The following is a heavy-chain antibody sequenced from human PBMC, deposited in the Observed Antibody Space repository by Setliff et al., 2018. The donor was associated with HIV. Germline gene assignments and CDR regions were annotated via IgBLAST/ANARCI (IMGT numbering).Heavy chain of an antibody. CDR2: IYYSGNT. J-gene: IGHJ1*01. D-gene: IGHD6-13*01. V-gene: IGHV4-39*07. Sequence: SETLSLTCTVSGGSIKGSSYYWGWIRQPPGKGLEWIGSIYYSGNTYYNPSLKSRVTISEDTSRNQFSLRLSSVTAADTAIYYCARVPTSSWYVTTQRTKEYFHHWGQGTLVTVSS. CDR3: ARVPTSSWYVTTQRTKEYFHH. CDR1: GGSIKGSSYY.